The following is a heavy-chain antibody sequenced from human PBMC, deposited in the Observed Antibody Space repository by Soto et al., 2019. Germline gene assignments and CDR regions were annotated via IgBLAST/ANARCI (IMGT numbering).Heavy chain of an antibody. D-gene: IGHD3-22*01. J-gene: IGHJ4*02. CDR2: ISGSGGST. CDR1: GFTFRSYA. CDR3: AKDAYYYDSSGQPDY. V-gene: IGHV3-23*01. Sequence: PGGSLRLSCSASGFTFRSYAMSWVRQAPGKGLEWVSAISGSGGSTYYADSVKGRFTISRDNSKNTLYLQMNSLRAEDTAVYYCAKDAYYYDSSGQPDYWGQGTLVTVSS.